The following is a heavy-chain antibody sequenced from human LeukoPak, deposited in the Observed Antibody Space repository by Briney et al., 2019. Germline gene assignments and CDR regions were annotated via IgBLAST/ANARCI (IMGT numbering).Heavy chain of an antibody. D-gene: IGHD5-18*01. CDR1: GYTFTSYA. CDR3: ARTMVDTAMVLFDY. V-gene: IGHV7-4-1*02. CDR2: INTNTGNP. Sequence: GASVKVSCKASGYTFTSYAMNWVRQAPGQGLEWMGWINTNTGNPTYAQGFTGRFVFSLDTSVSTAYLQISSLKAEDTAVYYCARTMVDTAMVLFDYWGQGTLVTVSS. J-gene: IGHJ4*02.